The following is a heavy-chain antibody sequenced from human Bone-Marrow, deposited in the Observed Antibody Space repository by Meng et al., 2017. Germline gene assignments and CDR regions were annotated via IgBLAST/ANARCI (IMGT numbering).Heavy chain of an antibody. V-gene: IGHV1-46*01. CDR3: ARDQAKMEGFDY. CDR1: GYTFTSYY. J-gene: IGHJ4*02. Sequence: QVQLVQSGAEVKKPGASVKVSCKASGYTFTSYYMHWARQAPGQGLEWMGIINPSGGSTSYAQKFQGRVTMTRDTSTSTVYMELSSLRSEDTAVYYCARDQAKMEGFDYWGQGTLVTVSS. D-gene: IGHD5-24*01. CDR2: INPSGGST.